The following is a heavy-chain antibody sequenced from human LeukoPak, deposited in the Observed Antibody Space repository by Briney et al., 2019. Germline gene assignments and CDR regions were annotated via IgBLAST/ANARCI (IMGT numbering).Heavy chain of an antibody. CDR2: IIPIFGTA. D-gene: IGHD4-17*01. V-gene: IGHV1-69*06. CDR3: ASGGVTVTTPTDAFDI. CDR1: GGTFSSYA. J-gene: IGHJ3*02. Sequence: SVKVSCKASGGTFSSYAISWVRQAPGQGLEWMGGIIPIFGTANYAQKFQGRVTITADKSTSTAYMELSSLRSEDTAVYYCASGGVTVTTPTDAFDIWGQGTMVTVSS.